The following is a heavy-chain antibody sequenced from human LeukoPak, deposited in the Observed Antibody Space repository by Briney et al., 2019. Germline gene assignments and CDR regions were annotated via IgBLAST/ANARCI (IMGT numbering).Heavy chain of an antibody. CDR2: IYPRDSTT. CDR3: ARQMVGGSDAFDI. J-gene: IGHJ3*02. CDR1: GYDSGVSFTSHS. Sequence: GESLKISCQGSGYDSGVSFTSHSIAWVRQMPGKGLEWMGIIYPRDSTTLYSPSFQGQVTISADKSINTACLQWSSLKASDTAMYYCARQMVGGSDAFDIWGQGTMVTVSS. V-gene: IGHV5-51*01. D-gene: IGHD1-26*01.